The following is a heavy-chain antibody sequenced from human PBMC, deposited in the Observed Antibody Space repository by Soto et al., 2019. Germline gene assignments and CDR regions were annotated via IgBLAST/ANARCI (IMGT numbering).Heavy chain of an antibody. CDR2: IMPFIDTT. Sequence: QVQLLQSGAEVKKPGSSVTVSCKAPGGTFGTYVINWVRQAPGQGLEWMGGIMPFIDTTKYAEMFQGRVTITADKYTDTAYMELRGLRYDDTAIYYCARGGYSSSYRFDYWGQGTRVTVSS. V-gene: IGHV1-69*06. CDR3: ARGGYSSSYRFDY. CDR1: GGTFGTYV. D-gene: IGHD6-13*01. J-gene: IGHJ4*02.